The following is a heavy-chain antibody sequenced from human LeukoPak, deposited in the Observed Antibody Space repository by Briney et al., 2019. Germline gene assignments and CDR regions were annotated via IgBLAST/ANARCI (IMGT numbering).Heavy chain of an antibody. CDR2: IRSDGTNK. CDR1: GFTFSDYG. CDR3: AKAHYTVKAGTVALDC. D-gene: IGHD6-13*01. V-gene: IGHV3-30*02. Sequence: GGSLRLSCAASGFTFSDYGMHWVRQAPGKGLEWVAFIRSDGTNKYYADSVKGRFTISRDNSKNTLYLQMNSLRPEDTAVYCCAKAHYTVKAGTVALDCWGQGILVTVSS. J-gene: IGHJ4*02.